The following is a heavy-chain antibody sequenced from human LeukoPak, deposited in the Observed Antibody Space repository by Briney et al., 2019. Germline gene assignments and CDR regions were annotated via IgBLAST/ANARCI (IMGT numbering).Heavy chain of an antibody. V-gene: IGHV4-39*01. D-gene: IGHD5-18*01. Sequence: PSETLSLTCTVSGGSTSSSSYYWGWIRQPPGKGLEWIGSIYYSGSTYYNPSLKSRVTISVDTSKNQFSLKLSSVTAADTAVYYCAKETVDTAMVVDYWGQGTLVTVSS. J-gene: IGHJ4*02. CDR2: IYYSGST. CDR3: AKETVDTAMVVDY. CDR1: GGSTSSSSYY.